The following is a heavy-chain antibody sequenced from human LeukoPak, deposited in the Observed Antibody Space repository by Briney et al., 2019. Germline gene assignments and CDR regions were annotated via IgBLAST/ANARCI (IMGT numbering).Heavy chain of an antibody. CDR2: IYTSGST. D-gene: IGHD3-22*01. CDR3: AMGYYEAYYFDY. Sequence: PSDTLSLTCTVSGRSISSYYWSWIRQPAGKGLEWIGRIYTSGSTNYNPSLKSRVTMSVDTSKNQFSLKLSSVAAADTAVYYCAMGYYEAYYFDYWGQGTLVTVSS. V-gene: IGHV4-4*07. CDR1: GRSISSYY. J-gene: IGHJ4*02.